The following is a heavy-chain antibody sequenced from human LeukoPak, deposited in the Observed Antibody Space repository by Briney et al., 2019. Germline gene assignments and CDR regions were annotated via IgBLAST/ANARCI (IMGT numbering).Heavy chain of an antibody. V-gene: IGHV3-23*01. CDR1: GFTFSSYA. CDR3: AKDNGISGNYYDSSGYYYDY. Sequence: PGGSLRLSCAASGFTFSSYAMSWVRQAPGKGLEWVSAISGSGGSTYYADSVKGRFTISRDNSKNTLYLQMNSLRAEDTAVYYCAKDNGISGNYYDSSGYYYDYWGQGTLVTVSS. J-gene: IGHJ4*02. CDR2: ISGSGGST. D-gene: IGHD3-22*01.